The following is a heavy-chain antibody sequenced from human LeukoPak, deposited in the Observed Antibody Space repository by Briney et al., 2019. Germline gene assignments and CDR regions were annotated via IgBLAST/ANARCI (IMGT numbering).Heavy chain of an antibody. J-gene: IGHJ6*02. V-gene: IGHV4-30-4*01. CDR3: ARHMSSSWYTGYYYYGMDA. Sequence: SQTLSLTCTVSGGSISSGDYYWSWIRQPPGKGLEWIGYIYYSGTTTYNPSLKSRVTISVDTSKNQFSLKLSSVTAADTAVYYCARHMSSSWYTGYYYYGMDAWGQGTTVTVSS. D-gene: IGHD6-13*01. CDR2: IYYSGTT. CDR1: GGSISSGDYY.